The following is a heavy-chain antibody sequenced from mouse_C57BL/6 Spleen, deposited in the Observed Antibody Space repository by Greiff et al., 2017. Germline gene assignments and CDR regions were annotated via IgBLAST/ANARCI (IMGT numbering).Heavy chain of an antibody. J-gene: IGHJ2*01. CDR1: GYTFTEYT. V-gene: IGHV1-62-2*01. Sequence: VKLVESGAELVKPGASVKLSCKASGYTFTEYTIHWVKQRSGQGLEWIGWFYPGSGSIKYNEKLKDKATLTAAKSSSTDYMGLSRLTSEDAAVYFCARHPDGSSYDYWGQGTTLTVSS. CDR2: FYPGSGSI. D-gene: IGHD1-1*01. CDR3: ARHPDGSSYDY.